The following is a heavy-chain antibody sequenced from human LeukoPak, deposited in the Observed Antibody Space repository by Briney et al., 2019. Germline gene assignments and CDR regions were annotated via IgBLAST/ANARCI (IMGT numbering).Heavy chain of an antibody. CDR2: IKTETDGGTT. D-gene: IGHD1-14*01. V-gene: IGHV3-15*01. Sequence: PGGSLRLSCAASGFTFNSAWMSWVRQAPGKGLEWVAQIKTETDGGTTDYAAPVKGRFTISRDNAKNSLYLQMNSLRAEDTAVYHCARAGPLYYYYYMDVWGKGTTVTVSS. J-gene: IGHJ6*03. CDR1: GFTFNSAW. CDR3: ARAGPLYYYYYMDV.